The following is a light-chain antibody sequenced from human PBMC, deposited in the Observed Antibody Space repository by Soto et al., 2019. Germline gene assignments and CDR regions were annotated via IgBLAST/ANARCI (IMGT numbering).Light chain of an antibody. CDR1: NSDVGGYNY. Sequence: QSALTQPASVSGSPGQSIAISCTGTNSDVGGYNYVSWYQQHPGKAPKLMIYEVNNRPSGVSNRFSGSKSGNTASLTISGLQAEDEADYYCSSYTTSSTLVFGTGTKLTVL. CDR3: SSYTTSSTLV. CDR2: EVN. V-gene: IGLV2-14*01. J-gene: IGLJ1*01.